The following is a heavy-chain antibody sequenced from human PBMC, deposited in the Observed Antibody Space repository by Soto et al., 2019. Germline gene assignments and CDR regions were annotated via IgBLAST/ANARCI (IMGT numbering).Heavy chain of an antibody. CDR3: ARRDWSGSTSHFYFDY. Sequence: SETLSLTCAGSCGSIISSNWWNWVRQPPGKGLEWIGEIYHSGSTYYKPSLKSRVAMSVDTSKNQFSLKLTSATAADTAVYYCARRDWSGSTSHFYFDYWGQGVLVTVSS. J-gene: IGHJ4*02. D-gene: IGHD3-9*01. CDR1: CGSIISSNW. CDR2: IYHSGST. V-gene: IGHV4-4*02.